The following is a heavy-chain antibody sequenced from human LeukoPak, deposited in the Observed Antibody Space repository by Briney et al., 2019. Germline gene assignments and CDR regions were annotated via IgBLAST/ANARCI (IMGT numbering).Heavy chain of an antibody. Sequence: SETLSLTCTVSGGSISSYYWSWIRQPPGKGLEWIGYIYYSGSPNYNPSLKSRVTISVDTSKNQFSLKLSSVTAADTAVYYCAGNDFWSGYYKSENDYWGQGTLVTVSS. CDR2: IYYSGSP. V-gene: IGHV4-59*01. D-gene: IGHD3-3*01. J-gene: IGHJ4*02. CDR1: GGSISSYY. CDR3: AGNDFWSGYYKSENDY.